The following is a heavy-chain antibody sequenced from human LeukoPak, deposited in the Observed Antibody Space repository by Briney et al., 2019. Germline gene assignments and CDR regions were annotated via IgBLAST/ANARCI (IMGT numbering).Heavy chain of an antibody. CDR3: ARDRQQLVRGDYFDY. J-gene: IGHJ4*02. D-gene: IGHD6-13*01. CDR1: GDSISSGSYY. V-gene: IGHV4-39*07. Sequence: SDTLSLTCTVSGDSISSGSYYWVWIRQPPGKGLEWIGSIYYSGSTYYNPSLKSRVTISVDTSKNQFSLNLRSVTAADTALYYCARDRQQLVRGDYFDYWGQGTLVTVSS. CDR2: IYYSGST.